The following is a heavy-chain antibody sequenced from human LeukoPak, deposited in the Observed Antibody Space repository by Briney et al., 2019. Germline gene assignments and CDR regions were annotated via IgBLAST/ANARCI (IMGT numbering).Heavy chain of an antibody. Sequence: PSETVSLTCTVSGGSISRSSYYWGWIRQPPGKGLEWIGSIYYSGSTYYNPSLKSRVTISVDTSKNQFSLKLSSVTAADPAVYYCARQQWQPIFDYWGQGTLVTVSS. CDR1: GGSISRSSYY. V-gene: IGHV4-39*01. J-gene: IGHJ4*02. CDR3: ARQQWQPIFDY. CDR2: IYYSGST. D-gene: IGHD6-19*01.